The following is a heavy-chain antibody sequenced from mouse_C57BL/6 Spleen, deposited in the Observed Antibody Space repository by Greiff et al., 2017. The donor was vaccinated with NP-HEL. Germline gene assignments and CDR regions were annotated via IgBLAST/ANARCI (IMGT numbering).Heavy chain of an antibody. CDR3: ALLLRQYYFDY. Sequence: QVQLKQSGPELVKPGASVKISCKASGYAFSSSWMNWVKQRPGKGLEWIGRIYPGDGDTNYNGKFKGKATLTADKSSSTAYMQLSSLTSEDSAVYFCALLLRQYYFDYWGQGTTLTVSS. CDR1: GYAFSSSW. D-gene: IGHD1-1*01. V-gene: IGHV1-82*01. CDR2: IYPGDGDT. J-gene: IGHJ2*01.